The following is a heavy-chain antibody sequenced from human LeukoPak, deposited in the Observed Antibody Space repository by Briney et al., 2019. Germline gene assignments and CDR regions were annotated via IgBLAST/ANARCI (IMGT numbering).Heavy chain of an antibody. CDR3: ARDYGGDN. J-gene: IGHJ4*02. CDR1: GFTFISSW. D-gene: IGHD4-23*01. CDR2: IKEDGSAQ. Sequence: GGSLRLSCGDSGFTFISSWMTWVRQSPGKGLEWVANIKEDGSAQNYVDSVKGRFTISRDNAKNTLYLEMNSLRAEDTAVYYCARDYGGDNWGQGTLVTVSS. V-gene: IGHV3-7*04.